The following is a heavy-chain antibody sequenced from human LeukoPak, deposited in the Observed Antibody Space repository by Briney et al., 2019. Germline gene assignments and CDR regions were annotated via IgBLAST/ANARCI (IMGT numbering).Heavy chain of an antibody. CDR1: GYTFTSYD. CDR3: ARVDSGWNHFDY. J-gene: IGHJ4*02. V-gene: IGHV1-8*01. D-gene: IGHD6-19*01. Sequence: GASVKVSCKASGYTFTSYDINWVRQATGQGLEWMGWMNPNSGNTGYAQKFQGRVTMTRNTSISTAYMELRSLRSDDTAVYYCARVDSGWNHFDYWGQGTLVTVSS. CDR2: MNPNSGNT.